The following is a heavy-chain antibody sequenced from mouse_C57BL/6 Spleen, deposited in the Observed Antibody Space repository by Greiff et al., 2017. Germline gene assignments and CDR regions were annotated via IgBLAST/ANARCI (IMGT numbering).Heavy chain of an antibody. CDR3: ARGGYDYAMDY. J-gene: IGHJ4*01. Sequence: QVQLQQSGAELVMPGASVKLSCKASGYTFTSYWMHWVKQRPGQGLEWIGEIAPSDSYTNYNQKFKGKSTLTVDKSSSTAYMQLSSLTSEDSAVYYCARGGYDYAMDYWGQGTSVTVSS. CDR2: IAPSDSYT. CDR1: GYTFTSYW. D-gene: IGHD2-3*01. V-gene: IGHV1-69*01.